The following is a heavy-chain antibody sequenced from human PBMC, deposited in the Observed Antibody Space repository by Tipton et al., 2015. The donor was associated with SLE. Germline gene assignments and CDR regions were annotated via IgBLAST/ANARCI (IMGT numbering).Heavy chain of an antibody. J-gene: IGHJ4*02. Sequence: SLRLSCAASGFTFSSYWMHWVRQAPGKGLVWVSRINSDGSSTSYADSVKGRFTISRDNAKNTLYLQMSSLRAEDTAVYYCARGRMAAHTPDYWGQGTLVTVSS. D-gene: IGHD5-24*01. CDR2: INSDGSST. CDR1: GFTFSSYW. CDR3: ARGRMAAHTPDY. V-gene: IGHV3-74*01.